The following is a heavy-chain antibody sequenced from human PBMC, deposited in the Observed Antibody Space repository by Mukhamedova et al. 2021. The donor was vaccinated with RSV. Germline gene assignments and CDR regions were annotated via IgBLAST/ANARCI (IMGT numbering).Heavy chain of an antibody. D-gene: IGHD6-13*01. V-gene: IGHV3-23*01. J-gene: IGHJ4*02. CDR2: MSGSGGDT. CDR3: AKGASTWSAYFDY. Sequence: PGKGLEWVSGMSGSGGDTYYAASVWGRFTISRDNSKNTLYLQMNSLRDEDTAVYFCAKGASTWSAYFDYWGQGAQVT.